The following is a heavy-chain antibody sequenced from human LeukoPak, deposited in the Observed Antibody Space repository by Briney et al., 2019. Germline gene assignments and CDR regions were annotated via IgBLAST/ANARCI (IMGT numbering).Heavy chain of an antibody. CDR2: IRGSGGTT. Sequence: PGGSLRLSCAASGFTFSSYAMSWVRQAPGKGLEWVSAIRGSGGTTYYADSVRGRFTISRDISKNTLYLQMNSLRAEDTAVYYCARDVRAGYYDSSGYLDIWGQGTMVTVSS. V-gene: IGHV3-23*01. J-gene: IGHJ3*02. D-gene: IGHD3-22*01. CDR1: GFTFSSYA. CDR3: ARDVRAGYYDSSGYLDI.